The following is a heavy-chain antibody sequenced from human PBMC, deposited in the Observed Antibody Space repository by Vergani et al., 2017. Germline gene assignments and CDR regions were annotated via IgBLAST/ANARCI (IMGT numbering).Heavy chain of an antibody. CDR3: ARDRVESSSWYVPAGVYFDY. D-gene: IGHD6-13*01. Sequence: QVQLVQSGAEVKKPGASVKVSCKASGYTFTSYDINWVRQATGQGLEWMGWMNPNSGNTGYAQKFQGRVTMTRTTSISTGYMELSSLRSEDTAVYYCARDRVESSSWYVPAGVYFDYWGQGTLVTVSS. CDR1: GYTFTSYD. V-gene: IGHV1-8*01. CDR2: MNPNSGNT. J-gene: IGHJ4*02.